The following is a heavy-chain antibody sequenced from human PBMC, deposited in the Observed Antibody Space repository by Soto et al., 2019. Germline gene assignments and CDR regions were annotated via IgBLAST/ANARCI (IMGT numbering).Heavy chain of an antibody. Sequence: QVQLQESGPGLVKPSETLSLTCTVSGGSVSSGSYYWSWIRQPPGKGLEWIGYSYYSGSTNYNPSLKSRVTIAVDTSKNQFSLKLSSVTAADTAVYYCARDRGYYYGMDVWGQGTTVTVSS. CDR1: GGSVSSGSYY. CDR2: SYYSGST. D-gene: IGHD3-10*01. J-gene: IGHJ6*02. CDR3: ARDRGYYYGMDV. V-gene: IGHV4-61*01.